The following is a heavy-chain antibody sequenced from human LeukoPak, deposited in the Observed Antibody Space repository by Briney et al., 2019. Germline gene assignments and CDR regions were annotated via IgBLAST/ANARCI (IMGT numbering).Heavy chain of an antibody. D-gene: IGHD5-12*01. V-gene: IGHV1-2*02. CDR3: ARLPYSGYDSLDY. CDR2: INPNSGGT. CDR1: GYTFTGYY. J-gene: IGHJ4*02. Sequence: ASVKVSCKASGYTFTGYYMHWVRQAPGQGLEWMGWINPNSGGTNYAQKFQGRVTMTRDTSISTAYMELSRLRSDDTAVYYCARLPYSGYDSLDYWGQGTLVTVSS.